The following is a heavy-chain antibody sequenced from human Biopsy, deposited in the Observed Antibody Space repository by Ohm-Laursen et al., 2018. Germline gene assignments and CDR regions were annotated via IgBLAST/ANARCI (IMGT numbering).Heavy chain of an antibody. V-gene: IGHV1-24*01. CDR1: GYTLTELS. CDR2: FAPENGKT. CDR3: AADINVWNVNY. D-gene: IGHD1-1*01. J-gene: IGHJ4*02. Sequence: ASVKVSCKVSGYTLTELSMHWVRQAPGKGLEWMRGFAPENGKTVYAQNFQARVSMTEDTSTDTAYMELRSLRSEGTAVYYCAADINVWNVNYWGQGTQVTVSS.